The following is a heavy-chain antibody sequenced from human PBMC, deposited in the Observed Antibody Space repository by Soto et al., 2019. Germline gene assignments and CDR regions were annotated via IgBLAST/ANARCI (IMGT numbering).Heavy chain of an antibody. CDR1: GGSLTSYY. D-gene: IGHD7-27*01. CDR2: VYYTGIA. J-gene: IGHJ4*02. V-gene: IGHV4-59*08. CDR3: ARRWGRTFDY. Sequence: SETLSLTCTVSGGSLTSYYWSWIRQPPGKGLEWIGFVYYTGIARYNPSLKSRVTISVDTSKNQFSLKLSSVTAADTAVYYCARRWGRTFDYWGQGTLVTLSS.